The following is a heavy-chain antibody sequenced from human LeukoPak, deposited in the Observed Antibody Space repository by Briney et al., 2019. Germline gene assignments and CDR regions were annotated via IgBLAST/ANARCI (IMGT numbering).Heavy chain of an antibody. CDR2: IRQDGSLQ. V-gene: IGHV3-7*01. D-gene: IGHD3-22*01. CDR3: ATSYDSSGCD. J-gene: IGHJ4*02. CDR1: GFTFSSFW. Sequence: GGSLRLSRTASGFTFSSFWMAWVRQAPGKGLEWVANIRQDGSLQHYGDSVKGRFTISRDNAKNSLYMQMNNLRAEDTALYYCATSYDSSGCDWGQGTLVTVSS.